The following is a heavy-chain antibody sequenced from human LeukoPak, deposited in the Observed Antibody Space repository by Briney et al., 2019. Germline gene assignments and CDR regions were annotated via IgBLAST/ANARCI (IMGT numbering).Heavy chain of an antibody. Sequence: PGGSLRLSCAASGFTFSNYWMHWVRQAPGKGLVWVSRINSDGSSTTPADSVKGRFTISRDNAKNTLYLQMNSLRADDTAVYYCAKGGATVIDYWGQGTLVTVSS. D-gene: IGHD4-17*01. V-gene: IGHV3-74*01. J-gene: IGHJ4*02. CDR3: AKGGATVIDY. CDR2: INSDGSST. CDR1: GFTFSNYW.